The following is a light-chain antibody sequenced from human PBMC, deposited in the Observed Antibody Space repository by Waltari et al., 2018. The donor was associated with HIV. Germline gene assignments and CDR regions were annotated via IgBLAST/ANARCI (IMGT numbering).Light chain of an antibody. J-gene: IGLJ2*01. CDR1: SSDVGGYNY. CDR2: DVR. CDR3: CSYAGSYV. Sequence: QSALTQPRSVSGSPGQSVTISCTGTSSDVGGYNYVSWYQQHPGKAPKLMIYDVRKRPSGVPDRFSGSKSGNTASLTIYGLQAEDEADYYCCSYAGSYVFGGGTKLTGL. V-gene: IGLV2-11*01.